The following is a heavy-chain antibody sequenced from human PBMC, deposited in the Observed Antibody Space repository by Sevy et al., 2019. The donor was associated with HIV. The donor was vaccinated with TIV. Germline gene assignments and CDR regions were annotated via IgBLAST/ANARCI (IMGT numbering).Heavy chain of an antibody. CDR1: GYTLTELS. D-gene: IGHD3-22*01. V-gene: IGHV1-24*01. J-gene: IGHJ4*02. Sequence: ASVKVSCKVSGYTLTELSRHWVRQAPGKGLEWMGGFDPEDGETIYAQRFQGRVTMTEDTSTDTAYMELSSLRSEDTAVYYCATPRGGEGDYYDSSGYYFFDYWGQGTLVTVSS. CDR3: ATPRGGEGDYYDSSGYYFFDY. CDR2: FDPEDGET.